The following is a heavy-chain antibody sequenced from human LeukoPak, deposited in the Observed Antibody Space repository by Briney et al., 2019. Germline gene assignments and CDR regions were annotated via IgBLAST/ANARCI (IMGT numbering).Heavy chain of an antibody. CDR1: GFTFSSYE. Sequence: GGSLRLSCAASGFTFSSYEMNWVRQAPGKGLEWVSYISRSGSTIYYADSVKGRFTISRDNARNSLDLQMNSLRAEDTAVYYCVSLAGLSSDPWGQGTLVTVSS. CDR2: ISRSGSTI. CDR3: VSLAGLSSDP. V-gene: IGHV3-48*03. D-gene: IGHD3-3*02. J-gene: IGHJ5*02.